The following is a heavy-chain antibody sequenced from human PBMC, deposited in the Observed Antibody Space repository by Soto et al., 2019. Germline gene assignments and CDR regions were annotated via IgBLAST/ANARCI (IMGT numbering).Heavy chain of an antibody. Sequence: QVQLVESGGGVVQPGRSLRLSCAASGFTFSSYAMHWVRQAPGKGLEWVAVISYDGSNKYYADSVKGRFTSSRDNSKNKLYLQMNSRRAEATAVYYCARAFGYSSSWYYYYYYYGMDVWGQGTTVTVSS. CDR3: ARAFGYSSSWYYYYYYYGMDV. J-gene: IGHJ6*02. CDR1: GFTFSSYA. V-gene: IGHV3-30-3*01. CDR2: ISYDGSNK. D-gene: IGHD6-13*01.